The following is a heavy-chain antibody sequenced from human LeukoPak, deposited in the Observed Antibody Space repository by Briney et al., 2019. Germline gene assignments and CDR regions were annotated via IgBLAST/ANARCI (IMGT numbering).Heavy chain of an antibody. CDR1: GLSFSSSA. D-gene: IGHD5-12*01. J-gene: IGHJ4*02. CDR3: ARGATPRCDY. V-gene: IGHV3-66*01. Sequence: TGGSLRLSCAASGLSFSSSAMSWVRQAPGKGLEWVSVIYSGGNTYYADSVKGRFTISRDNSKNTLYLQMNSLRAEDTAVYYCARGATPRCDYWGQGTLVTVSS. CDR2: IYSGGNT.